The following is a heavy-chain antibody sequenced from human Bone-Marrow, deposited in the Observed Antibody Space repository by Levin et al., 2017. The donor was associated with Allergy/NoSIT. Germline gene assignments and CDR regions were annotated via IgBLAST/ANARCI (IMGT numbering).Heavy chain of an antibody. J-gene: IGHJ6*02. CDR2: ISNSGINT. D-gene: IGHD3-16*01. V-gene: IGHV3-23*01. CDR1: GFSFSTYA. Sequence: GESLKISCAASGFSFSTYAMTWVRQAPGKGPEWVSTISNSGINTYYADSVKGRLTISRDNSRSTLYLQMNSLRAEDTAVYYCARDPRYDFVWGKYYYYNGMDVWGQGTTVTVSS. CDR3: ARDPRYDFVWGKYYYYNGMDV.